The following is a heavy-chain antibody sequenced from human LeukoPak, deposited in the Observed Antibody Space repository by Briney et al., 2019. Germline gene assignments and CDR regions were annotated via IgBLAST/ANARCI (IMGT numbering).Heavy chain of an antibody. CDR2: IYYSGST. CDR3: ARDRTSAGDFWSGTYYYYYMDV. J-gene: IGHJ6*03. Sequence: SETLSLTCTVSGGSISSYYWSWIRQPAGKGLEWIGYIYYSGSTNYNPSLKSRVTISVDTSKNQFSLKLSSVTAADTAVYYCARDRTSAGDFWSGTYYYYYMDVWGKGTTVTVSS. V-gene: IGHV4-59*01. CDR1: GGSISSYY. D-gene: IGHD3-3*01.